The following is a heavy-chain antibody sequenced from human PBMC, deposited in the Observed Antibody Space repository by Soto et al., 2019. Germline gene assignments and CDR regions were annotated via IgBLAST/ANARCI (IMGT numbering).Heavy chain of an antibody. D-gene: IGHD3-10*01. J-gene: IGHJ4*02. CDR2: ISSSSSYT. V-gene: IGHV3-11*05. CDR3: ASPVLWFGDDG. CDR1: GFTFSDYY. Sequence: QVQLVESGGGLVKPGGSLRLSCAAYGFTFSDYYMSWIRQAPGKGLEWVSYISSSSSYTNYADSVKGRFTISRDNAKNSLYLQMNSLRAEDTAVYYCASPVLWFGDDGWGQGTLVTVSS.